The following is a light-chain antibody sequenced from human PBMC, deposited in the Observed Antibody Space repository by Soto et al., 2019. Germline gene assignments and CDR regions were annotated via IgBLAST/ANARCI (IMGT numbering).Light chain of an antibody. J-gene: IGLJ2*01. CDR2: EVS. CDR1: SSDVGGYNC. Sequence: QSALTQPPSASGSPGQSVTISCTGTSSDVGGYNCVSWYQQHPGKAPKLIIYEVSKRPSGVPDRFSGSNSGNTASLTVSGLQAEDEADYYCSPYAGSDIPVAFGGGTKLTVL. CDR3: SPYAGSDIPVA. V-gene: IGLV2-8*01.